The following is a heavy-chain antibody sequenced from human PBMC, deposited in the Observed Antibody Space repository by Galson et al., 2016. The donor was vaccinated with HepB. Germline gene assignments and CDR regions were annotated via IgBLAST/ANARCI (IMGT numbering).Heavy chain of an antibody. CDR2: LSDGGERT. V-gene: IGHV3-23*01. D-gene: IGHD3-16*01. J-gene: IGHJ4*02. CDR1: GFTFSTYV. CDR3: TRRTGGSPDY. Sequence: SLRLSCAASGFTFSTYVMTWVRQAPGKGLEWVAALSDGGERTDYADSVKGRFIISRDNSKNTVYPQMHSLGVDDTAVYYCTRRTGGSPDYWGQGTLVTVSS.